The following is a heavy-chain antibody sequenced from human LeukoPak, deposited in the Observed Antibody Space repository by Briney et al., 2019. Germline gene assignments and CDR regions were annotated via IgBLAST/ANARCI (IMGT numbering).Heavy chain of an antibody. CDR3: ARGSYYFDSSGYYVSAEYFQH. Sequence: ASVKVSCKASGYTFTSYDINWVRQATGQGLEWMGWMNPNSGNTGYAQKFQGRVTMTRNTSISTAYMELSSLRSEDTAVYYCARGSYYFDSSGYYVSAEYFQHWGQGTLVTVSS. J-gene: IGHJ1*01. V-gene: IGHV1-8*01. CDR1: GYTFTSYD. CDR2: MNPNSGNT. D-gene: IGHD3-22*01.